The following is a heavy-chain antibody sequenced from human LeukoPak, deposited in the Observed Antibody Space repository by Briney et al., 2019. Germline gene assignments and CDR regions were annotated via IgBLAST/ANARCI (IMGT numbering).Heavy chain of an antibody. CDR2: IYSGGST. CDR1: GFTVSSNY. J-gene: IGHJ6*02. Sequence: GGSLRLSCAASGFTVSSNYMSWVRQAPGKGLEWVSVIYSGGSTYYADSVKGRFTISRDNSKSTLYLQMNSLRAEDTAVYYCARTPNWGYGMDVWGQGTTVTVSS. D-gene: IGHD7-27*01. CDR3: ARTPNWGYGMDV. V-gene: IGHV3-53*01.